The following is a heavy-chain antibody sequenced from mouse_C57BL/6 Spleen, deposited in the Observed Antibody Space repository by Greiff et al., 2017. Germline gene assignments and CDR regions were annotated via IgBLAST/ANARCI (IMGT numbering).Heavy chain of an antibody. Sequence: QVQLQQSGAELMKPGASVKLSCKATGYTFTGYWMQWVKQRPGQGLEWIGEIDPSDSYTNYNQKFKGKATLTVDTSSSTAYMQLSSLTSEDSAVYYCARWSGHEHAMDYWGQGTSVTVSS. CDR2: IDPSDSYT. V-gene: IGHV1-50*01. CDR3: ARWSGHEHAMDY. J-gene: IGHJ4*01. CDR1: GYTFTGYW.